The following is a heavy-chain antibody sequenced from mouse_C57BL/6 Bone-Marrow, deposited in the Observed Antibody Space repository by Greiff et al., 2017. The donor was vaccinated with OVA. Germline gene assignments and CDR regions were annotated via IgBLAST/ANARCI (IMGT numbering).Heavy chain of an antibody. D-gene: IGHD2-4*01. CDR2: IWGDGST. V-gene: IGHV2-3*01. J-gene: IGHJ4*01. Sequence: VQLKESGPGLVAPSQSLSITCTVSGFSLTSYGVSWVRQPPGKGLEWLGVIWGDGSTNYHSALLTRLSISKDNSKSQVVLKLTSLQTADTATYYCAKPGAMITTVAAIDYWGQGTSVTVSS. CDR3: AKPGAMITTVAAIDY. CDR1: GFSLTSYG.